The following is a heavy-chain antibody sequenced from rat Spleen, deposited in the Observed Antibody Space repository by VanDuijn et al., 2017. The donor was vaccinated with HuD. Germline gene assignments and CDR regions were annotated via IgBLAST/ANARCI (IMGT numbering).Heavy chain of an antibody. Sequence: QVQLMESGPGLVQPSEPLSLTCTVSGFSLTNYSVHWVRQSPGKGLEWVGVMWRSGSTEYHSALKSRLSISRDTSKNHIFLKMNSLQSEDTTTYYCARAPGNGYVMDAWGQGASVTVSS. J-gene: IGHJ4*01. V-gene: IGHV2-45*01. CDR1: GFSLTNYS. D-gene: IGHD5-1*01. CDR2: MWRSGST. CDR3: ARAPGNGYVMDA.